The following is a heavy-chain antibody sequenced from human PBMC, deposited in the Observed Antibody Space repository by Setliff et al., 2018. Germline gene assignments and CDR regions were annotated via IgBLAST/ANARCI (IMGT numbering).Heavy chain of an antibody. Sequence: PGGSLRLSCAASGFLYSNNAFHWVRQTPGKGLEWVAVISYDGTITHYVDSVKGRFSISRDNSQNTLYLQMNSLSPEATALYYCASSSGGNYEAYFDYWGQGTLVTVSS. CDR1: GFLYSNNA. CDR2: ISYDGTIT. J-gene: IGHJ4*02. V-gene: IGHV3-30*04. D-gene: IGHD2-15*01. CDR3: ASSSGGNYEAYFDY.